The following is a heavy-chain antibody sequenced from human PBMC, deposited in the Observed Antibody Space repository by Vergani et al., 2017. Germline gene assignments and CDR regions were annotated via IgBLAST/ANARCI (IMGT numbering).Heavy chain of an antibody. CDR1: GFPFSSYG. V-gene: IGHV3-30*18. CDR2: ISYDGSNK. CDR3: AKDSGIVGATWGFDY. Sequence: QVQLVESGGGVVQPGRSLRLSCAASGFPFSSYGMHWVRQAPGKGLEWGAVISYDGSNKYYADSVKGRFTISRDNSKNTLYLQMNSLRAEDTAVYYCAKDSGIVGATWGFDYWGQGTLVTVSS. D-gene: IGHD1-26*01. J-gene: IGHJ4*02.